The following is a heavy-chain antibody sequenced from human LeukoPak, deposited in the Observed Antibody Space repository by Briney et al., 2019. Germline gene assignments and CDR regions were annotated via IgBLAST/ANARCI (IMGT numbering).Heavy chain of an antibody. D-gene: IGHD6-6*01. J-gene: IGHJ4*02. CDR3: ARDLKLYSSSSNYFDY. CDR1: GGTYA. Sequence: SVKVSCKDSGGTYAISWVRQAPGQGLEWMGGIIPIYGTTNYAQKFQGRVTITADESTSTAYMELSSLRSDDTAVYFCARDLKLYSSSSNYFDYWGQGTLVTVSS. CDR2: IIPIYGTT. V-gene: IGHV1-69*01.